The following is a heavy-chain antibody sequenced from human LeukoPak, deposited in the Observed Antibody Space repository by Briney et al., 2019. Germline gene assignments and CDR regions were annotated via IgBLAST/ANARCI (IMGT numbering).Heavy chain of an antibody. D-gene: IGHD2-15*01. CDR1: GFPFSSYW. V-gene: IGHV3-23*01. CDR2: ISGSGGST. J-gene: IGHJ4*02. CDR3: AKEVVAASLAAYYFDY. Sequence: GGSLRLSCVASGFPFSSYWMTWVRQAPGKGLEWVSAISGSGGSTYYADSVKGRFTISRDNSKNTLYLQMNSLRAEDTAVYYCAKEVVAASLAAYYFDYWGQGTLVTVSS.